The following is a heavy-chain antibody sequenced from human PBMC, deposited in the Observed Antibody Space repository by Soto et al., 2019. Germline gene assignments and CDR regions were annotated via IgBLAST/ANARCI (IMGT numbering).Heavy chain of an antibody. CDR3: ARRLATISSPGSRGYYYSYGMDV. V-gene: IGHV4-61*01. CDR2: IYYSGST. Sequence: SETLSLACTVSGGSVSSGSYYWSWIRQPPGKGLEWIGYIYYSGSTNYNPSLKSRVTISVDTSKNQFSLKLSSVTAADTAVYYCARRLATISSPGSRGYYYSYGMDVWGQGTTVTVSS. J-gene: IGHJ6*02. D-gene: IGHD5-12*01. CDR1: GGSVSSGSYY.